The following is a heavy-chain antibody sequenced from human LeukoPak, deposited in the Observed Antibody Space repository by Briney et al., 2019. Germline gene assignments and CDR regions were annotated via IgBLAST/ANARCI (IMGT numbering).Heavy chain of an antibody. D-gene: IGHD7-27*01. CDR1: GFTFSSFG. CDR2: ISYGGNNK. Sequence: GGSLRLFCAASGFTFSSFGIHWVRQAPGKGLEWVAVISYGGNNKDYADSVKGRFTISRDNSKNTLYLQMNSLRPEDTAVYYCAMNGDYWGYKSYSYYMDVWGKGTTVTVSS. V-gene: IGHV3-30*03. J-gene: IGHJ6*03. CDR3: AMNGDYWGYKSYSYYMDV.